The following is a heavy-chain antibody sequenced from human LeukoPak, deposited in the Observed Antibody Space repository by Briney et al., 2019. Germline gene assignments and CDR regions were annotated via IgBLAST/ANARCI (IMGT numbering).Heavy chain of an antibody. CDR2: ISNVATHI. CDR3: AKNLYMPAPDTGPTYDGFDI. CDR1: GSTFSSFS. D-gene: IGHD6-13*01. V-gene: IGHV3-21*01. J-gene: IGHJ3*02. Sequence: NPGGSLRLSCAASGSTFSSFSTYDFNWVRQAPGKGLEWVSSISNVATHIFYADLVEGRFTISRDNAQNSLFLHMSSLRAEDTAVYYCAKNLYMPAPDTGPTYDGFDIWGQGTMVTVSS.